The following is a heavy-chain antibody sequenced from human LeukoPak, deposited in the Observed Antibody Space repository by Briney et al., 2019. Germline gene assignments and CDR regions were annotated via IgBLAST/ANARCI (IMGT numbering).Heavy chain of an antibody. D-gene: IGHD6-13*01. CDR1: GYIFTTYW. V-gene: IGHV5-51*01. J-gene: IGHJ3*02. Sequence: GESLKISCKGSGYIFTTYWIGWVRQMPGKGLEWMGIIYPDDSDAKYSPSFQGQVTISADKSISPAYLQWSSLKASDTAMYYCARRRLAAADNGIDIWGQGTMVTVSS. CDR3: ARRRLAAADNGIDI. CDR2: IYPDDSDA.